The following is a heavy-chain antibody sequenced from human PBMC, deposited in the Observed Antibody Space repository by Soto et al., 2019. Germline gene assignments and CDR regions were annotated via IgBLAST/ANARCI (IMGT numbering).Heavy chain of an antibody. CDR1: GYTFTSYA. CDR2: INAGNGNT. V-gene: IGHV1-3*01. D-gene: IGHD2-15*01. J-gene: IGHJ5*02. Sequence: ASVKVSCKASGYTFTSYAMHWVRQAPGQRLEWMGWINAGNGNTKYSQKFQGRVTITRDTSASTAYMELSSLRSEDTAVYYCARDKFGGLVVVVAATPAGWFDPWGQGTLVTVSS. CDR3: ARDKFGGLVVVVAATPAGWFDP.